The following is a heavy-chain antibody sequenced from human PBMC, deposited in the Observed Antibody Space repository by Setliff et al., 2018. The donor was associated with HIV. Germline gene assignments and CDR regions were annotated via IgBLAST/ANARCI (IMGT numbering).Heavy chain of an antibody. J-gene: IGHJ4*02. Sequence: PGGSLRLSCAASGFTFSNHVMNWVRQAPGKGLEWVSIITSGGSTYYADSAKGRFIISRDNSQNTLYLQMNSLRADDTAIYYCAKGFRPVDTALVSGPTYWGQGIRVTVSP. D-gene: IGHD5-18*01. CDR1: GFTFSNHV. CDR2: ITSGGST. V-gene: IGHV3-23*01. CDR3: AKGFRPVDTALVSGPTY.